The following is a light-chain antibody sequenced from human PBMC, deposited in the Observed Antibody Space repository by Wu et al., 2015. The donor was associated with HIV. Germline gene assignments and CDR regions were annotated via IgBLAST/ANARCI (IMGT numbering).Light chain of an antibody. CDR3: QHRSNWPT. J-gene: IGKJ1*01. CDR1: QSVSSSY. Sequence: EIVMTQSPGTLSLSPGERATLSCRASQSVSSSYLAWYQQKPGQAPRLLIYGASDRATGIPDRFSGSGSGTDFTLTISSLEPEDFAVYYCQHRSNWPTFGQGTKVE. CDR2: GAS. V-gene: IGKV3D-20*02.